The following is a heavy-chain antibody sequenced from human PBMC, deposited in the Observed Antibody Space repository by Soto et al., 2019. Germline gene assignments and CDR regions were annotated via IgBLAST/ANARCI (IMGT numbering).Heavy chain of an antibody. D-gene: IGHD3-22*01. CDR2: IRGNNGDT. J-gene: IGHJ4*02. V-gene: IGHV3-23*01. CDR1: GFTFSFCA. CDR3: AKGHSDSYYYFEY. Sequence: EVQLLESGGGLVQPGGSLRLSCAASGFTFSFCAMSWVRQAPGKGLEWVSSIRGNNGDTYYADSVKGRFTISRDNSKNTLYLPMNSLRVEDTAVDYCAKGHSDSYYYFEYWGQGALVTVSS.